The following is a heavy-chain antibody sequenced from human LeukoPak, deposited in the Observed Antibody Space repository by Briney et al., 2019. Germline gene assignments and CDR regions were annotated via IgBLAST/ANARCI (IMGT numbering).Heavy chain of an antibody. CDR1: GFTFNTYG. J-gene: IGHJ4*02. CDR3: ARAWTGYSYGDY. Sequence: GGSLRLSCAASGFTFNTYGMSWVRQAPGKGLEWVSGISGSGGATYYADSVKGRFTISRDDPHNTLYLQMNSLRAEDTAVYFCARAWTGYSYGDYWGQGTLVTVSS. CDR2: ISGSGGAT. V-gene: IGHV3-23*01. D-gene: IGHD5-18*01.